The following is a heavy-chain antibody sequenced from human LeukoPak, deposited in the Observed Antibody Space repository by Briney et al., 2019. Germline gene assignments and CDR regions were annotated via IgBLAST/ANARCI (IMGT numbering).Heavy chain of an antibody. CDR2: IYSSGST. J-gene: IGHJ4*02. CDR1: GGSISSYY. D-gene: IGHD6-19*01. Sequence: SETLSLTCTVSGGSISSYYWSWIRQPPGMGLEWIGYIYSSGSTNYNPSLESRVAISVDTSKNQFSLKLSSVTAADTAVYYCARRGYSTGWYYFDYWGQGTLVTVSS. V-gene: IGHV4-59*08. CDR3: ARRGYSTGWYYFDY.